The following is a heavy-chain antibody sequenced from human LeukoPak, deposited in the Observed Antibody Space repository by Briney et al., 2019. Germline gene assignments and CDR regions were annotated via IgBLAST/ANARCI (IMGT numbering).Heavy chain of an antibody. CDR3: AKMHYDFWSGYYMFDY. Sequence: GGSLRLSCAASGLTFSIHWMNWVRQAPGKGLECVANINQDGSDKYYVDSVKGRFTISRDNTKNSLYLQMNSLRAEDTAVYYCAKMHYDFWSGYYMFDYWGQGTLVTVSS. CDR1: GLTFSIHW. J-gene: IGHJ4*02. CDR2: INQDGSDK. D-gene: IGHD3-3*01. V-gene: IGHV3-7*03.